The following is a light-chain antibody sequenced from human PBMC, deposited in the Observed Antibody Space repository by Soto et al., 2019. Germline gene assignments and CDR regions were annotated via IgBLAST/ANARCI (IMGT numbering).Light chain of an antibody. Sequence: DIVMTQSPDSLAVSLGERATINCKSSQSVLYRANNKNYLAWYQQKPGQPPKLLIYWASARESGVPDRFSGSWSGTDFTLTISSVQAEDVAVSYCQQYYSTPPYTFGQGTKLAI. J-gene: IGKJ2*01. CDR3: QQYYSTPPYT. CDR1: QSVLYRANNKNY. CDR2: WAS. V-gene: IGKV4-1*01.